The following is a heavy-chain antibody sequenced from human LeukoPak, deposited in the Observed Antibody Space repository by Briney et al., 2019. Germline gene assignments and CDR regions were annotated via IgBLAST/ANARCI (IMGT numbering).Heavy chain of an antibody. D-gene: IGHD1-1*01. V-gene: IGHV4-4*07. J-gene: IGHJ2*01. CDR2: IYTSGST. CDR1: GGSTSSYY. CDR3: ARGEQEHWYFDL. Sequence: SETLSLTCTVSGGSTSSYYWGWIRQPAGKGLEWIGRIYTSGSTNYNPSLKSRVTMSVDTSKNQFSLKLSSVTAADTAVYYCARGEQEHWYFDLWGRGTLVTVSS.